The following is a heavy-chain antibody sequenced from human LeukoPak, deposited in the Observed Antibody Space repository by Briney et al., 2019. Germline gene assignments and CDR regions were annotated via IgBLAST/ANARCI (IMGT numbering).Heavy chain of an antibody. J-gene: IGHJ3*02. V-gene: IGHV3-23*01. Sequence: GGSLRLSCAASGFTFRAYPMNWVRQAPGKGLEWVSAISGSGGSTYYADSVKGRFTISRDNSKNTLYLQMNSLRAEDTAVYYCAKPDYGDYVRSAFDIWGQGTMVTVSS. CDR3: AKPDYGDYVRSAFDI. D-gene: IGHD4-17*01. CDR2: ISGSGGST. CDR1: GFTFRAYP.